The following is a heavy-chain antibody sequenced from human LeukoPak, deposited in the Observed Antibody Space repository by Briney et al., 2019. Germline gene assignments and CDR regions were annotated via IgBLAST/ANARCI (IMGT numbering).Heavy chain of an antibody. V-gene: IGHV3-15*01. CDR2: IKSDGVKT. D-gene: IGHD3-10*02. CDR3: AADDHTYGRGEIDY. CDR1: GFTFSTAW. Sequence: PGGSLRLSCAASGFTFSTAWMNWVRDAPGKGLEWVGHIKSDGVKTDYGVSVKGRFTISREDSKRTFFLQMNRLTTEDTAVYYCAADDHTYGRGEIDYWGQGILVTVSS. J-gene: IGHJ4*02.